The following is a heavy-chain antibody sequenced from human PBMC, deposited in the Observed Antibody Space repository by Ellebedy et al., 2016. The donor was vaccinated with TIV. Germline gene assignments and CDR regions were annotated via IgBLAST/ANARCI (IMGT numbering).Heavy chain of an antibody. D-gene: IGHD3-10*01. V-gene: IGHV1-3*01. Sequence: FQGRVTITRDTSASTAYMELSSLRSEDTAVYYCARGMPTMVRGVINNWFDPWGQGTLVTVSS. J-gene: IGHJ5*02. CDR3: ARGMPTMVRGVINNWFDP.